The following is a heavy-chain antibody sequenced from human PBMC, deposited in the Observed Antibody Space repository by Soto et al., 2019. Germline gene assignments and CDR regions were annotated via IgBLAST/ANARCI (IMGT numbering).Heavy chain of an antibody. J-gene: IGHJ6*02. CDR3: ARKCSSTSCHHVYYSYGMDV. D-gene: IGHD2-2*01. CDR1: GFTFSRYA. V-gene: IGHV3-30-3*01. CDR2: TSFDGGDK. Sequence: QGQLVESGGGVIQPGGSLRLSCAASGFTFSRYAMHWVRQAPGKGLEWVALTSFDGGDKFYSDSVKGRFTISRDNSENTLSLQINSLRGDDTAVYYCARKCSSTSCHHVYYSYGMDVWGPGTTVTVSS.